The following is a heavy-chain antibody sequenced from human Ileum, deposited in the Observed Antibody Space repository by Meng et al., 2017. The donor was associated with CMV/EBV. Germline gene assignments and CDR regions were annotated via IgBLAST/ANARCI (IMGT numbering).Heavy chain of an antibody. Sequence: QVPLQGSGPGLVKPSETLSLHCTVSGGAFNDYHWTWIRQSAGKGLEWIGRIASSGTTYLNPSLESRISMSVDKAKNQFSLKLISVTAADTALYFCARGIHDFWSGTYFDYWGQGLLVTVSS. V-gene: IGHV4-4*07. CDR1: GGAFNDYH. J-gene: IGHJ4*02. D-gene: IGHD3-3*01. CDR3: ARGIHDFWSGTYFDY. CDR2: IASSGTT.